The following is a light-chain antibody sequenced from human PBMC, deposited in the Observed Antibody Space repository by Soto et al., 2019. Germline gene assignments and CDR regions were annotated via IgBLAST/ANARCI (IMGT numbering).Light chain of an antibody. J-gene: IGKJ1*01. Sequence: EIVMTQSPPTLSVSPGERATLSCRASQSVSSNLAWYQQKPGQGPRLLIYGAYTRATGIPARFSGSGSGTDFTLIISSLEPEDFAFYYCQQGNTWPWAFGQGTKVDI. CDR2: GAY. CDR3: QQGNTWPWA. CDR1: QSVSSN. V-gene: IGKV3-15*01.